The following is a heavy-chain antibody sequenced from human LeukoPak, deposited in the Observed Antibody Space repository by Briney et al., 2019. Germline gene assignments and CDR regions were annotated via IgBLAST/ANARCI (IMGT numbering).Heavy chain of an antibody. J-gene: IGHJ6*02. V-gene: IGHV4-31*03. CDR2: IYYSGST. Sequence: SETLSLTCTVSGGSISSGGYYWSWIRQHPGKGLEWIGYIYYSGSTNYNPSLKSRVTISVDTSKNQFSLKLSSVTAADTAVYYCASTNGKGLYYYGMDVWGQGTTVTVSS. CDR3: ASTNGKGLYYYGMDV. D-gene: IGHD2-8*01. CDR1: GGSISSGGYY.